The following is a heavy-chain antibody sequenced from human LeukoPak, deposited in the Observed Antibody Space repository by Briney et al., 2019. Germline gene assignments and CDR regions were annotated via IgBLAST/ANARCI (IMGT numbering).Heavy chain of an antibody. J-gene: IGHJ4*02. Sequence: GESLTLTCAASGFSFSSYGMHWVRQPPGKGLEWVAFIRYDGSNKYYADSVKGRFTISRDNSKNTLYLQMNSLRAEDMAVYYCAKVRYCSSTSCFWGQGTLVTVSS. D-gene: IGHD2-2*01. CDR3: AKVRYCSSTSCF. V-gene: IGHV3-30*02. CDR1: GFSFSSYG. CDR2: IRYDGSNK.